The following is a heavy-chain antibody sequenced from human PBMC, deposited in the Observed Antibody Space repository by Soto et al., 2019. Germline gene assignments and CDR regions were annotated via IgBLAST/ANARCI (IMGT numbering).Heavy chain of an antibody. Sequence: ASVKVSCKASGGTFSSYAISWVRQAPGQGLEWMGGIIPIFGTANYAQKFQGRVTITADKSTSTAYMELSSLRSEDTAVYYCARVNRLYCSRTSCYTHWFDPWGQGTLVTVSS. J-gene: IGHJ5*02. V-gene: IGHV1-69*06. CDR1: GGTFSSYA. D-gene: IGHD2-2*02. CDR3: ARVNRLYCSRTSCYTHWFDP. CDR2: IIPIFGTA.